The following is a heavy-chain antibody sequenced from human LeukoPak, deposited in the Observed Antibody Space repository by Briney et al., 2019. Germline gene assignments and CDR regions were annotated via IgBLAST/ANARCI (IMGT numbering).Heavy chain of an antibody. CDR1: GYTFTTYD. D-gene: IGHD3-22*01. J-gene: IGHJ4*02. V-gene: IGHV1-8*01. Sequence: ASVKVSCKASGYTFTTYDITWVRQATGQGLEWMGWMNPNSGDAAYAQKFQGRVAMTRDVSISTAYVELSSLTSEDTAVYYCARGLGDYYDTSDFYYAVAAHWGQGTLVTVSS. CDR2: MNPNSGDA. CDR3: ARGLGDYYDTSDFYYAVAAH.